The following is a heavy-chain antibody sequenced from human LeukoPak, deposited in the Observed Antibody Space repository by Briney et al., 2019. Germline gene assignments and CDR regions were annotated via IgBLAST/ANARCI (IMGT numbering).Heavy chain of an antibody. J-gene: IGHJ6*03. CDR2: IYYSGST. D-gene: IGHD3-22*01. CDR1: GGSISSGNYY. V-gene: IGHV4-30-4*08. Sequence: SQTLSLTCTVSGGSISSGNYYWSWIRQPPGKGLEWIGYIYYSGSTYYNPSPKSRVTISVDTSKNQFSLKLNSVTAADTAVYYCARTRYYDSSGYYPYYYYYYYMDVWGKGTTVTVSS. CDR3: ARTRYYDSSGYYPYYYYYYYMDV.